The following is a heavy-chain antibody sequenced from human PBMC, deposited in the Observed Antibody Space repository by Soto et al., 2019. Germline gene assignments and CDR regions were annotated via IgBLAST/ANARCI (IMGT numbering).Heavy chain of an antibody. CDR3: ARGLTYSSGWYRN. Sequence: SETLSLTCAVYGGSFSGYYWSWIRQPPGKGLEWIGEINHSGSTNYNPSLKGRVTISVDTSKNQFSLKLSSVTAADTAVYYCARGLTYSSGWYRNWGQGTLVTVSS. CDR1: GGSFSGYY. J-gene: IGHJ4*02. V-gene: IGHV4-34*01. CDR2: INHSGST. D-gene: IGHD6-19*01.